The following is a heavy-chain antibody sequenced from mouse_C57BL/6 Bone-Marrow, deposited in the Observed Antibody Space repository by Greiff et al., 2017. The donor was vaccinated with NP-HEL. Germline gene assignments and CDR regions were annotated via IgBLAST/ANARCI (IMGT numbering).Heavy chain of an antibody. CDR3: ARGLGRAMDY. D-gene: IGHD4-1*01. J-gene: IGHJ4*01. CDR1: GYSITSGYY. CDR2: ISYDGSN. Sequence: DVKLVESGPGLVKPSQSLSLTCSVTGYSITSGYYWNWIRQFPGNKLEWMGYISYDGSNNYNPSLKNRISITRDTSKNQFFLKLNSVTTEDTATYYCARGLGRAMDYWGQGTSVTVSS. V-gene: IGHV3-6*01.